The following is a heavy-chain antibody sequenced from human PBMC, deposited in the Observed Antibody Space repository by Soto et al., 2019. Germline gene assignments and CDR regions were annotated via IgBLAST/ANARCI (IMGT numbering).Heavy chain of an antibody. Sequence: SETLSLTCTVSGGSISSSSYYWGWIRQPPGKGLEWIGSISYSGSTYYNPSLKGRVTISVDTSKDQFSLKLSSVTAADAAVYYCARRLYYDSSGFEGGGMDVWGQGTTVTVSS. D-gene: IGHD3-22*01. CDR2: ISYSGST. J-gene: IGHJ6*02. V-gene: IGHV4-39*01. CDR1: GGSISSSSYY. CDR3: ARRLYYDSSGFEGGGMDV.